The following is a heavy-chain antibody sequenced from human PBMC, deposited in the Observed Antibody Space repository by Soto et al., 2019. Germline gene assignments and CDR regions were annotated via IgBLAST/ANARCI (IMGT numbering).Heavy chain of an antibody. V-gene: IGHV4-31*03. CDR3: AREYRMVPNYYYYGMDV. CDR1: GGSISSGGYY. J-gene: IGHJ6*02. D-gene: IGHD2-8*01. CDR2: IYYSGST. Sequence: LSLTCTVSGGSISSGGYYWSWIRQHPGKGLEWIGYIYYSGSTYYNPSLKSRVTISVDTSKNQFSLKLSSVTAADTAVYYCAREYRMVPNYYYYGMDVWGQGTTVTVSS.